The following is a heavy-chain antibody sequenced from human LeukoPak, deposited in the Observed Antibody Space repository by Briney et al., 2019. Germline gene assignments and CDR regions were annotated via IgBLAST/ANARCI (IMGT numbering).Heavy chain of an antibody. CDR3: ARGAYCTNGVCVYYYMDI. CDR1: GYTFTGYY. J-gene: IGHJ6*03. Sequence: ASVKVSCKASGYTFTGYYMHWVRQAPGQGLEWMGWINPNSGGTNYAQKFQGRVTMTRDTSISTAYMELSRLRSDDTAVYYCARGAYCTNGVCVYYYMDIWGKGTTVTVSS. D-gene: IGHD2-8*01. CDR2: INPNSGGT. V-gene: IGHV1-2*02.